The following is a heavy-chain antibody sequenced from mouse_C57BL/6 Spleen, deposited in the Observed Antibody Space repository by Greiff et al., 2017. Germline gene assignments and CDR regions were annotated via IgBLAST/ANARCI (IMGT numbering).Heavy chain of an antibody. CDR3: ARHEDYRGAMDY. D-gene: IGHD1-1*02. CDR2: ISNGGGST. Sequence: EVKLMESGGGLVQPGGSLKLSCAASGFTFSDYYMYWVRQTPEKRLEWVAYISNGGGSTYYPDTVKGRFTISRDNAKNTLYLQMSRLKSEDTAMYYCARHEDYRGAMDYWGQGTSVTVSS. V-gene: IGHV5-12*01. J-gene: IGHJ4*01. CDR1: GFTFSDYY.